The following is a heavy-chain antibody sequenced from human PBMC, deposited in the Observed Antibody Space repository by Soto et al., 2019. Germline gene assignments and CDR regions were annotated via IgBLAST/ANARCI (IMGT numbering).Heavy chain of an antibody. Sequence: QVQLQESGPGLVKPSQTLSLTCTVSGGSISSGGYYWSWIRQHPGKGLEWIGYIYYSGSTYYNPSLESRVTISVDTSKNQFSLKLSSVTAADTAVYYCARDPGILTGYYSYYYYYGMDVWGQGTTVTVSS. V-gene: IGHV4-31*03. J-gene: IGHJ6*02. CDR2: IYYSGST. CDR1: GGSISSGGYY. D-gene: IGHD3-9*01. CDR3: ARDPGILTGYYSYYYYYGMDV.